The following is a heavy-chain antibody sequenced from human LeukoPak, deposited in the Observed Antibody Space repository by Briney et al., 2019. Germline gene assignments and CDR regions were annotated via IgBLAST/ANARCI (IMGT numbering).Heavy chain of an antibody. D-gene: IGHD5-12*01. Sequence: SETLSLTCTVSGGSISSSSYYWGWIRQPPGKGLEWIGSIYYSGSTNYNPSLKSRVTISVDTSKNQFSLKLRSVTAADTAVYYCARLGYSGYVVDYWGQGTLVTVSS. J-gene: IGHJ4*02. CDR2: IYYSGST. CDR1: GGSISSSSYY. CDR3: ARLGYSGYVVDY. V-gene: IGHV4-39*07.